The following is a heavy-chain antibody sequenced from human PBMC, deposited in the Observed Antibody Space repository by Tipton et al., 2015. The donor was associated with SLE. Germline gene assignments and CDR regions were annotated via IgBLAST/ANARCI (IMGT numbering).Heavy chain of an antibody. D-gene: IGHD3-10*01. Sequence: SLRLSFAASGFTFSTYAMHWVRQAPGKGLEWVAVVSYDGSNKYYADSVKGRFTVSRDDSKNTLYLQMHSLRAEDTALYYCARAPNYYGTSSSYFAHWGQGTLVTVSS. J-gene: IGHJ4*02. CDR2: VSYDGSNK. CDR1: GFTFSTYA. CDR3: ARAPNYYGTSSSYFAH. V-gene: IGHV3-30*04.